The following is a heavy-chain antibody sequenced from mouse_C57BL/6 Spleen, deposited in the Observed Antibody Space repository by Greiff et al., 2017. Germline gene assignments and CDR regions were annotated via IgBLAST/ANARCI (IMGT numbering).Heavy chain of an antibody. V-gene: IGHV1-5*01. D-gene: IGHD1-1*02. J-gene: IGHJ1*03. CDR2: IYPGNSDT. CDR3: TRWKDYPWYFDV. Sequence: VQLQQSGTVLARPGASVKMSCKTSGYTFTSYWMHWVKQRPGQGLDWIGDIYPGNSDTSYNQKFKGKAKLTAVTSAGTAYMELSSLTNEDSAVYYCTRWKDYPWYFDVWGTGTTVTVSS. CDR1: GYTFTSYW.